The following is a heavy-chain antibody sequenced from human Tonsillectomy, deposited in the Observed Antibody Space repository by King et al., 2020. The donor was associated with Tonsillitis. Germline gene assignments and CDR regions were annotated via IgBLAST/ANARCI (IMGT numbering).Heavy chain of an antibody. CDR1: GFTFDDYA. D-gene: IGHD2-15*01. CDR2: ISWNSGSI. CDR3: AKDSYDESGGPDY. J-gene: IGHJ4*02. V-gene: IGHV3-9*01. Sequence: VQLVESGGGLVQPGRSLRLSCAASGFTFDDYAMHWVRQAPGKGLEWVSGISWNSGSIGYADSVKGRFTISRDNAKNSLYLQMKSLRAEDTALYYCAKDSYDESGGPDYWGQGTLVTVSS.